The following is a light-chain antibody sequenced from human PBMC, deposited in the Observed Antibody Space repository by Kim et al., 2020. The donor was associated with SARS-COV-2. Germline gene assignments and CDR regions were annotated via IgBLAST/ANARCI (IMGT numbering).Light chain of an antibody. Sequence: DIQMTQSPSTLSASVGDRVTIACRASQNINSWLAWYQQKPGKAPNLLIYKASTLESGVPSRFSGSGSGTEFTLTISSLQPDDFATYYCQQYDTYSITFGGGTKVDIK. CDR3: QQYDTYSIT. J-gene: IGKJ4*01. CDR1: QNINSW. CDR2: KAS. V-gene: IGKV1-5*03.